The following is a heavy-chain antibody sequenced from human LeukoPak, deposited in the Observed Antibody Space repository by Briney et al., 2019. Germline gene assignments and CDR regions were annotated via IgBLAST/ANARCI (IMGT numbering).Heavy chain of an antibody. V-gene: IGHV3-9*01. CDR2: ISWNSGII. CDR3: AKTKEVIGSIRHDAFDV. CDR1: GFTFDDYA. Sequence: HSGGSLRLSCAASGFTFDDYAMNWVRQPPGKGLEWVSGISWNSGIIAYADSVKGRFTISRDNVKNSLYLQMNSLRAEDTALYYCAKTKEVIGSIRHDAFDVWGQGTMVTVSS. D-gene: IGHD2-21*01. J-gene: IGHJ3*01.